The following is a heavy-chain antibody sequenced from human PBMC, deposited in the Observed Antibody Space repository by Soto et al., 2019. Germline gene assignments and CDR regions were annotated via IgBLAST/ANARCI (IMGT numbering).Heavy chain of an antibody. CDR1: GFTFDNYA. D-gene: IGHD2-15*01. V-gene: IGHV3-9*01. Sequence: EVQLVESGGGLVQPGRSLRLSCAASGFTFDNYAMHWVRQAPGKGLEWVSGISWNSGSIGYADSVKGRFTISRDNAKNSLYLQMNSLRAEDTALYYCAKVRQEYCSGGSCYPLDFDYWGRGTLVTVSS. CDR2: ISWNSGSI. CDR3: AKVRQEYCSGGSCYPLDFDY. J-gene: IGHJ4*02.